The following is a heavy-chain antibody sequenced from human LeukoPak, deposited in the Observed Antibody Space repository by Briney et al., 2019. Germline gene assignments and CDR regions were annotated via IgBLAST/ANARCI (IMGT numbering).Heavy chain of an antibody. V-gene: IGHV3-30*18. CDR2: ISYDGSNK. CDR3: AKPILQYYYDSSGHDY. CDR1: GFTFSSYG. Sequence: GGSLRLSCAASGFTFSSYGMHWVRQAPGKGLEGVAVISYDGSNKYYADSVKGRFTISRDNSKNTLYLQMNSLRAEDTAVYYCAKPILQYYYDSSGHDYWGQGTLVTVSS. D-gene: IGHD3-22*01. J-gene: IGHJ4*02.